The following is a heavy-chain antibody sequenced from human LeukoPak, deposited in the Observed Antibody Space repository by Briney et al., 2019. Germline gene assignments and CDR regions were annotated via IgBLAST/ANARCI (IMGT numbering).Heavy chain of an antibody. Sequence: SETLSLTCTVSGGSISSGDYYWSWIRQHPGKGLEWIGYIYYSGDTYYNPSLRSRVSISVDTSKNQFSLKLSSVAAADTAMYYCARDYGNNWFDPWGQGTLVTVSA. CDR1: GGSISSGDYY. CDR3: ARDYGNNWFDP. D-gene: IGHD4-17*01. J-gene: IGHJ5*02. CDR2: IYYSGDT. V-gene: IGHV4-31*03.